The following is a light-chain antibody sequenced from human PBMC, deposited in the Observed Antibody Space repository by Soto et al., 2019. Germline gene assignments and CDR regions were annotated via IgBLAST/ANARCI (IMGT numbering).Light chain of an antibody. CDR2: GAS. J-gene: IGKJ1*01. CDR1: RSVSSSY. Sequence: EIVLTQSPGSLSWSRRGIATLSCRARRSVSSSYLAWYQQKPGQAPRLLIYGASSRATGIPDRFSGSGSGTDFTLTISRLEPEDFAVYYCQQYGSSPPRWTFGQGTKVDIK. V-gene: IGKV3-20*01. CDR3: QQYGSSPPRWT.